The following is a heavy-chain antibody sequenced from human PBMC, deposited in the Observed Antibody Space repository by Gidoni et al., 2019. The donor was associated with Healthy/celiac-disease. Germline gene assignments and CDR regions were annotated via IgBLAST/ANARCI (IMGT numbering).Heavy chain of an antibody. D-gene: IGHD6-19*01. CDR3: ARSGYSSGWYDY. CDR2: ISSSGVTI. CDR1: GFTFSSYE. Sequence: HHGGSLRLSCAASGFTFSSYEMNWVRQAPGKGLEWVSYISSSGVTIYYADSVKGRFTISRDNAKNSLYLQMNSLRAEDTAVYYCARSGYSSGWYDYWGQGTLVTVSS. J-gene: IGHJ4*02. V-gene: IGHV3-48*03.